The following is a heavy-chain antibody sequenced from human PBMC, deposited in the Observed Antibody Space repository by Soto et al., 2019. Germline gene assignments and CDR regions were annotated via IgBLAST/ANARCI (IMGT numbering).Heavy chain of an antibody. CDR2: INADNGNT. D-gene: IGHD4-17*01. CDR1: GYTFSGSV. J-gene: IGHJ4*02. CDR3: ASEIDATTATSLDY. Sequence: QVQLVQSGAEVKKPGASVTVSCKASGYTFSGSVMHWVRQAPGQGLEWLGWINADNGNTKYSQKVQGRVTMTWDTSASTAYMELSSLRSEDTAIYYCASEIDATTATSLDYWGQGTLVTVSA. V-gene: IGHV1-3*01.